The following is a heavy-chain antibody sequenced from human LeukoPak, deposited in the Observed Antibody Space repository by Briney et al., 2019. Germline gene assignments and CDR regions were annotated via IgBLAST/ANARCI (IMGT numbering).Heavy chain of an antibody. D-gene: IGHD6-6*01. J-gene: IGHJ5*02. CDR2: IKQDGSEK. V-gene: IGHV3-7*01. CDR1: GFTFSRYW. Sequence: GGSLRLSCAASGFTFSRYWMSWVRQAPGKGLEWVANIKQDGSEKYYVDSVKGRLTISRDNAESSLYLQMNSLRAEDTAVYYCARLISSSSNWFDPWGQGTLVTVSS. CDR3: ARLISSSSNWFDP.